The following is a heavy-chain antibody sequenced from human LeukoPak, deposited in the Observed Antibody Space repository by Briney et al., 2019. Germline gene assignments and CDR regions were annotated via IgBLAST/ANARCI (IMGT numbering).Heavy chain of an antibody. V-gene: IGHV3-9*01. Sequence: PGRSLRLSCAASGFTFDDYAMHWVRQAPGKGLEWVSGISWNSGSIGYADSVKGRFTISRDNAKNSLYLQMNSLRAEDTALYYCAKEVGYSGYGTQLDYWGQGTLVTVSS. CDR2: ISWNSGSI. J-gene: IGHJ4*02. CDR3: AKEVGYSGYGTQLDY. D-gene: IGHD5-12*01. CDR1: GFTFDDYA.